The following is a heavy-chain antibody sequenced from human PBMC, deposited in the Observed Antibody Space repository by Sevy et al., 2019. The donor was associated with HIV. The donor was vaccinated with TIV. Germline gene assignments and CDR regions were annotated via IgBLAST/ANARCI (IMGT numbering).Heavy chain of an antibody. V-gene: IGHV1-18*01. J-gene: IGHJ4*02. CDR2: ISSYNGNT. CDR3: ARDRVPYSSSREFDY. D-gene: IGHD6-13*01. Sequence: ASVKVSCKASGYTFSNYGINWVRQAPGHGLEWMGWISSYNGNTNYAQKFQGRVTMTIDTPTSTGYMELRSLRSDDTAMYYSARDRVPYSSSREFDYWGQGTLVTVSS. CDR1: GYTFSNYG.